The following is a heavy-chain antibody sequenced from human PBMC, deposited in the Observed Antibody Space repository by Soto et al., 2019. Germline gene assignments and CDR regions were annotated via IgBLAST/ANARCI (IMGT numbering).Heavy chain of an antibody. CDR3: ARESGGAPATLDYYYFYMDV. D-gene: IGHD1-26*01. J-gene: IGHJ6*03. V-gene: IGHV1-2*04. Sequence: QVQLVQSGAEVKKPGASVTVSCRSSGDTFNDYYIHWVRQAPGQGLEWMGWINPNGGVTKYAQKIQGWVSMTRDTSLRTVYMHLRRLGSDDTAVYYCARESGGAPATLDYYYFYMDVWGTGTAVTVSS. CDR1: GDTFNDYY. CDR2: INPNGGVT.